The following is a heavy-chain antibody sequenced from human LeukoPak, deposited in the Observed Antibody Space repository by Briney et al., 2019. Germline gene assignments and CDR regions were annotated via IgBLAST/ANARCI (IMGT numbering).Heavy chain of an antibody. V-gene: IGHV3-48*01. CDR1: GFTFSSYS. Sequence: TGGSLRLSCAASGFTFSSYSINWVRQAPGKGLEWVSYISSSSSTIYYADSVKGRFTISRDNAKNSLYLQMNSLRAEDTAVYYCARGYKAGDFDYWGQGPLVTVSS. D-gene: IGHD5-12*01. J-gene: IGHJ4*02. CDR3: ARGYKAGDFDY. CDR2: ISSSSSTI.